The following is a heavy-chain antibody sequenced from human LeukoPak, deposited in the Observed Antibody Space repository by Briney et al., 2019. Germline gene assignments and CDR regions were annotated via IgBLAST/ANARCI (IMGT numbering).Heavy chain of an antibody. Sequence: PSQTLSLTCTVSGGSISSYYWSWIRQPPGKGLEWIGYIYYSGSTNYNPSLKSRVTISVDTSKNQFSLKLSSVTAADTAVYYCARGARGQLASYYYYYMDVWGKGTTVTVSS. J-gene: IGHJ6*03. V-gene: IGHV4-59*01. D-gene: IGHD1-1*01. CDR2: IYYSGST. CDR3: ARGARGQLASYYYYYMDV. CDR1: GGSISSYY.